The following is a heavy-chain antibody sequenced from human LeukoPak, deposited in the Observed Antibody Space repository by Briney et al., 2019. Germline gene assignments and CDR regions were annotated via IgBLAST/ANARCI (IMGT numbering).Heavy chain of an antibody. D-gene: IGHD5-24*01. CDR3: ARQRGGNYYYFDY. V-gene: IGHV3-23*01. CDR1: GFTVSSNY. CDR2: ISGSGGST. Sequence: GGSLRLSCAASGFTVSSNYMSWVRQAPGKGLEWVSAISGSGGSTYYADSVKGRFTISRDNSKNTLYLQMSSLRAEDTAVYYCARQRGGNYYYFDYWGQGILVTVSS. J-gene: IGHJ4*02.